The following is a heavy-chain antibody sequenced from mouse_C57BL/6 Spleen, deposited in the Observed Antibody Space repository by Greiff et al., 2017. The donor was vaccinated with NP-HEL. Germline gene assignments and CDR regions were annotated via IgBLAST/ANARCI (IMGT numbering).Heavy chain of an antibody. Sequence: QVQLKESGPELVKPGASVKISCKASGYAFSSSWMNWVKQRPGKGLEWIGRIYPGDGDTNYNGKFKGKATLTADKSSSTAYMQLSSLASEDSAVYFCASDSSGYRFAYWGQGTLVTVSA. V-gene: IGHV1-82*01. J-gene: IGHJ3*01. D-gene: IGHD3-2*02. CDR2: IYPGDGDT. CDR3: ASDSSGYRFAY. CDR1: GYAFSSSW.